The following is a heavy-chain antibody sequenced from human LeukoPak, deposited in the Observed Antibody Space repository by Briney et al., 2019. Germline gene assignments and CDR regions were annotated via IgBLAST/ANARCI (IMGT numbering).Heavy chain of an antibody. V-gene: IGHV4-4*02. CDR2: IYHSGST. Sequence: PSGTLSLTCGASGGSISSNNWWSGVRQPPGKGLEWIGEIYHSGSTNYNPSLKSRVTISVDKSKNQISLNLSSVTAADTAVYYCARVVVIWFGEQPHDSFDIWGHGTMVTVSS. D-gene: IGHD3-10*01. CDR3: ARVVVIWFGEQPHDSFDI. J-gene: IGHJ3*02. CDR1: GGSISSNNW.